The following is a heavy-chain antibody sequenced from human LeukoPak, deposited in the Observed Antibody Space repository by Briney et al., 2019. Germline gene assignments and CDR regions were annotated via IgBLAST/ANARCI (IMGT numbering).Heavy chain of an antibody. CDR2: IHSIET. CDR1: GGSISGYF. Sequence: PSETLSLTCTISGGSISGYFGTWIRQASGKGLEWIGYIHSIETKYNPSLQSRVSMSIDTSKNQFSLNLRSVTAADTAVYYCARGLRDEERYYEYYYMDVWGKGTTVTVSS. V-gene: IGHV4-4*09. CDR3: ARGLRDEERYYEYYYMDV. D-gene: IGHD3-22*01. J-gene: IGHJ6*03.